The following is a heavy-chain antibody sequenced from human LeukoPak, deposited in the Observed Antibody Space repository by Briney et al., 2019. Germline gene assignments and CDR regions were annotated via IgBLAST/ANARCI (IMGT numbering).Heavy chain of an antibody. CDR2: TKEDASEK. Sequence: GGSLGLSCAASGFTFSTYWMSWVRQAPGKGLEWVANTKEDASEKYYVDSVKGRFTISRDNAQNTLYLQMNSLRAEDTAVYYCARETPNIAARPDAAFDIWGQGTMVTVSS. CDR3: ARETPNIAARPDAAFDI. J-gene: IGHJ3*02. D-gene: IGHD6-6*01. V-gene: IGHV3-7*01. CDR1: GFTFSTYW.